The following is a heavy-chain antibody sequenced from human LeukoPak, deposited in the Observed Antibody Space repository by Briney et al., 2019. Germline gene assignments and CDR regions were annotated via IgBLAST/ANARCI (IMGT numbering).Heavy chain of an antibody. CDR2: ISGSRCST. Sequence: ISGSRCSTYYADSVKGRVTISRDNSKNTLYLQMNSLRAEDTAVYYCAKYRGTSAGYYGMDVWGQGTTVTVSS. CDR3: AKYRGTSAGYYGMDV. D-gene: IGHD1-1*01. J-gene: IGHJ6*02. V-gene: IGHV3-23*01.